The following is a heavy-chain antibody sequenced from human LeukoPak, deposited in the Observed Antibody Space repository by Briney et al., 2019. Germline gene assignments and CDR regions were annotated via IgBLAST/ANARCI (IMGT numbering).Heavy chain of an antibody. J-gene: IGHJ6*02. Sequence: GGSLRLSCAASGFTFTSYSMSWVRQAPGKGLEWVSSIRSSSSYIYYADSVKGRFTISRDNVKNSLYLQMNSLRGEDTAIYYCARDLPQFWGQGTTVTVSS. V-gene: IGHV3-21*01. CDR2: IRSSSSYI. CDR3: ARDLPQF. CDR1: GFTFTSYS.